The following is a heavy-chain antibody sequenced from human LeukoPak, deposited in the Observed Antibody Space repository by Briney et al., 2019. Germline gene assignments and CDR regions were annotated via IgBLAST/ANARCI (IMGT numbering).Heavy chain of an antibody. CDR1: GFTFSNYA. J-gene: IGHJ4*02. Sequence: GGSLRLSCAASGFTFSNYAMSWVRQAPGKGLEWVSAISGSGGSTYYADSVKGRFTISRDNSKNTLYLQMNSLRAEDTAVYYCAKAPVIVVVAAPSDYWGQGTLVTVSS. CDR2: ISGSGGST. D-gene: IGHD2-15*01. V-gene: IGHV3-23*01. CDR3: AKAPVIVVVAAPSDY.